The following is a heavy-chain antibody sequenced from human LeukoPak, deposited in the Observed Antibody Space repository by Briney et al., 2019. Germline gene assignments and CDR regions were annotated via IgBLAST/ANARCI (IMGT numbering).Heavy chain of an antibody. CDR2: ISYDGSNK. J-gene: IGHJ5*02. CDR1: GFTFSTYA. CDR3: ARDHSKEYGNWFDP. D-gene: IGHD2-2*01. V-gene: IGHV3-30-3*01. Sequence: GGSLRLSCAASGFTFSTYAMHWVRQAPGKGLEWVAVISYDGSNKYYADSVKGRFTISRDNSKNTLYLQMNSLRAEDTAVYYCARDHSKEYGNWFDPWGQGTLVTVSS.